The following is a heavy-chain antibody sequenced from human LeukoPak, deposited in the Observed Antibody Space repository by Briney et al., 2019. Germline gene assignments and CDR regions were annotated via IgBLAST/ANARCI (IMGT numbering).Heavy chain of an antibody. Sequence: ASVEVSCKASGYTFTGYYIHWVRQAPGQGLEWMGWINPNSGDTNYAQNFQGGVTMTRDTSISTAYMELSRLRSDDTAVYYCAREGRGWAFGIWGQGTMVTVSS. J-gene: IGHJ3*02. CDR1: GYTFTGYY. CDR3: AREGRGWAFGI. CDR2: INPNSGDT. D-gene: IGHD2-15*01. V-gene: IGHV1-2*02.